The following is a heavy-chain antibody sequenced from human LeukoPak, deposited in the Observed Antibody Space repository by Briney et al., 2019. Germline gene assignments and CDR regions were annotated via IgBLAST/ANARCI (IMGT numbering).Heavy chain of an antibody. D-gene: IGHD3-16*01. Sequence: GGSLRLSCAASGFTFSSYAMHWVRQAPGKGLEYVSAISSNGGSTYYANSVKGRFTISRDNSKNTLYLQMGSLRAEDMAVYYCARVEGYDYVWGSYDYWGQGTLVTVSS. J-gene: IGHJ4*02. CDR3: ARVEGYDYVWGSYDY. V-gene: IGHV3-64*01. CDR1: GFTFSSYA. CDR2: ISSNGGST.